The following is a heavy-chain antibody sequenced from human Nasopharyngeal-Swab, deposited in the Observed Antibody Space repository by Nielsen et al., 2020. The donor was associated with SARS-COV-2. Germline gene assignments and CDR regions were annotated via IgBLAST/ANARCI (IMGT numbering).Heavy chain of an antibody. CDR1: GFTFSRYA. V-gene: IGHV3-64*01. CDR3: ARGGPWTQLWVSPLDV. J-gene: IGHJ6*02. Sequence: GESLKISCAASGFTFSRYAMHWVRQAPGKGLEYVSVISSNGGSTYYANSVKGRFTISRDNSKNTLYLQMGSLRAEDMAVYYCARGGPWTQLWVSPLDVWGQGTTVTVSS. D-gene: IGHD5-18*01. CDR2: ISSNGGST.